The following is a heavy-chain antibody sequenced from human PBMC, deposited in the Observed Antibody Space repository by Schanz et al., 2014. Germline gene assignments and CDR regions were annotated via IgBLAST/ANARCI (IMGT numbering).Heavy chain of an antibody. CDR3: ARDQSPYANSSDVRYFDY. J-gene: IGHJ4*02. CDR2: INAGTGNT. Sequence: QVQLVQSWAEVKGPGASVKVSCKASGYSFTPFPIHWVRQAPGQRLEWMGWINAGTGNTEYSQKFQGRFTITRDTLASTAYMDLRSLRSDDTAVYYCARDQSPYANSSDVRYFDYWGQGSLVTVSS. D-gene: IGHD6-6*01. CDR1: GYSFTPFP. V-gene: IGHV1-3*01.